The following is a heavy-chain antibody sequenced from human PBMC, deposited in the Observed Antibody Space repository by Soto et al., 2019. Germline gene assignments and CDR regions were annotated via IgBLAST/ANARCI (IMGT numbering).Heavy chain of an antibody. CDR2: ISYDGSNK. CDR3: ARGGHRTTVTRQVGGSYYYMDV. V-gene: IGHV3-30*03. CDR1: GFTFSSYG. Sequence: GGSLRLSCAASGFTFSSYGMHWVRQAPGKGLEWVAVISYDGSNKYYADSVKGRFTISRDNSKNTLYLQMNSLRAEDTAVYYCARGGHRTTVTRQVGGSYYYMDVWGKGTTVTVSS. D-gene: IGHD4-17*01. J-gene: IGHJ6*03.